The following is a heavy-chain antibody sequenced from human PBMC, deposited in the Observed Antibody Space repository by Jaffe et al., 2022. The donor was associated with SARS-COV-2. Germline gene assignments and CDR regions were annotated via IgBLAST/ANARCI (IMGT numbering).Heavy chain of an antibody. Sequence: EVQLVESGGGLVQPGGSLRLSCAVSGFTVSTKYMSWVRQAPGKGLEWVSLLYSGGITYYGDSVKGRFTISRDKSKNTLYLQMNSLRPEDTAVYYCTRDSGAARYGMDVWGQGTTVTVSS. CDR2: LYSGGIT. D-gene: IGHD1-26*01. CDR3: TRDSGAARYGMDV. V-gene: IGHV3-53*04. J-gene: IGHJ6*02. CDR1: GFTVSTKY.